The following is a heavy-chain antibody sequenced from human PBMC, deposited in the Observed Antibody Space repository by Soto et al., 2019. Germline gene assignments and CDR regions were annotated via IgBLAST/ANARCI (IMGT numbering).Heavy chain of an antibody. CDR2: IYDSVTS. CDR1: GGSISSGSYY. Sequence: QLQLQESGPGLAKPSETLSLTCAVSGGSISSGSYYWGWIRQPPGKGLEWIGSIYDSVTSYYNPSLKSRVTISVDTSKNQFSLKLSSVTAADTAVYYCARIKLERGAITAFDIWGQGTMVTVSS. D-gene: IGHD2-2*01. J-gene: IGHJ3*02. V-gene: IGHV4-39*01. CDR3: ARIKLERGAITAFDI.